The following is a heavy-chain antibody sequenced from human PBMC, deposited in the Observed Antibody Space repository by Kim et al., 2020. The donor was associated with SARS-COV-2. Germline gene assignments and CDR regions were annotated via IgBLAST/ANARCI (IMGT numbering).Heavy chain of an antibody. D-gene: IGHD3-16*01. Sequence: DHAHSMKGRFPISTDTSKNTLYLHMNSLSAEDTAMYYCAKSFITTSFDLWGQGTRVTVSS. J-gene: IGHJ4*02. CDR3: AKSFITTSFDL. V-gene: IGHV3-23*01.